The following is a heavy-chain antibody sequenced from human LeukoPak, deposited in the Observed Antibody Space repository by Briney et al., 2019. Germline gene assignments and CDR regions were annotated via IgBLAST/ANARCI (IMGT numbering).Heavy chain of an antibody. Sequence: GESLKISCAASGFTFSSYGMHWVRQAPGKGLEWVALIWYDGSNKYYADSVKGRFTISRDNSRNTLYLQMNSLRAEDTAVYYCARDRGTSMVRGIIISNNWFDSWGQGTLVTVSS. J-gene: IGHJ5*01. CDR3: ARDRGTSMVRGIIISNNWFDS. D-gene: IGHD3-10*01. CDR2: IWYDGSNK. CDR1: GFTFSSYG. V-gene: IGHV3-33*01.